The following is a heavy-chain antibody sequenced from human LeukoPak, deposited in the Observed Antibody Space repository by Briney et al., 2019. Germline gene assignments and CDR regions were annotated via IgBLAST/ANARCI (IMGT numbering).Heavy chain of an antibody. CDR1: GGSFSGYY. Sequence: SETLSLTCAVYGGSFSGYYWSWIRQPPGKGLEWIGEINRSGSTNYNPSLKSRVTISVDTSKNQFSVKLSSVTAADTAVFYCARGGGGSRFDYWGQGTLVTVSS. CDR3: ARGGGGSRFDY. CDR2: INRSGST. V-gene: IGHV4-34*01. D-gene: IGHD2-15*01. J-gene: IGHJ4*02.